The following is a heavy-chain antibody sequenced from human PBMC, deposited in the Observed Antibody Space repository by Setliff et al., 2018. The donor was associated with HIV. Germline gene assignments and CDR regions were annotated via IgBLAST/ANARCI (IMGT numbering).Heavy chain of an antibody. Sequence: SLRLSCAASGFTFSSYAMHWVRQAPGKGLEWVAVISYDGSNEYYADSVKGRFTISRDNSKNTLYLQMNSLRAEDTALYYCARIRGFCSGGSCYPYYYYAMDVWGQGTTVTVSS. CDR2: ISYDGSNE. V-gene: IGHV3-30-3*01. J-gene: IGHJ6*02. D-gene: IGHD2-15*01. CDR1: GFTFSSYA. CDR3: ARIRGFCSGGSCYPYYYYAMDV.